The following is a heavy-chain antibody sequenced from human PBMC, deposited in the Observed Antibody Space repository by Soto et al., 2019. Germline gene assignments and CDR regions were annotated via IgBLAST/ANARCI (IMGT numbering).Heavy chain of an antibody. V-gene: IGHV4-59*01. CDR3: ARVFYQIGGYNWFDP. CDR2: IYYSGST. J-gene: IGHJ5*02. D-gene: IGHD2-2*01. Sequence: KGLEWIGYIYYSGSTNYDRSLKSRVAISVDTSKNQFSLKLSSVTAADTAVYYCARVFYQIGGYNWFDPLGQGTLVSVSS.